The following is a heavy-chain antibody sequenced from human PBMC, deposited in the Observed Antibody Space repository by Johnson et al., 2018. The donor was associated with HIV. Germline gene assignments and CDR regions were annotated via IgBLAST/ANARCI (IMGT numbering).Heavy chain of an antibody. Sequence: VQLVESGGGLVQPGGSLRLSCAASGFTFSSYWMSWVCQAPGKGLEWVANIKQDGSEKYYVDSVKGRFTISRDNAKNSLYLQMNSLRAEDTAVYYCARDSWRQLWFGDAFDSWGQGTMVTVSS. CDR3: ARDSWRQLWFGDAFDS. CDR2: IKQDGSEK. D-gene: IGHD5-18*01. CDR1: GFTFSSYW. V-gene: IGHV3-7*01. J-gene: IGHJ3*02.